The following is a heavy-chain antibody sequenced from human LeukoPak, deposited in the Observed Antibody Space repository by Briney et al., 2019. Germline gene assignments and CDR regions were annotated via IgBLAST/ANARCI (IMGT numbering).Heavy chain of an antibody. CDR2: IYPGDSDT. V-gene: IGHV5-51*01. D-gene: IGHD3-10*01. J-gene: IGHJ5*02. Sequence: GESLKISCKGSGYSFTSYWIGWVRQMPGNGLEWMGIIYPGDSDTRYSPSFQGQVTISADKSISTAYLQWSSLKASDTAMYYCARLFFYYGSGSYYFSYNWFDPWGQGTLVTVSS. CDR3: ARLFFYYGSGSYYFSYNWFDP. CDR1: GYSFTSYW.